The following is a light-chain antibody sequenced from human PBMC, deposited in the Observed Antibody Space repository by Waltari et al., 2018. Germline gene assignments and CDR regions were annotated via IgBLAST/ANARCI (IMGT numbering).Light chain of an antibody. CDR3: SSYAGSSKGV. V-gene: IGLV2-23*02. CDR2: AVS. Sequence: QSALTQPASVSGSPGQSITISCPGTSSDVWNYTRFSWYQQHPGKAPKLMIYAVSKRPSGVSDRFSGSKSGDMASLTISGLQPEDEAEYFCSSYAGSSKGVFGGGTKVTVL. J-gene: IGLJ2*01. CDR1: SSDVWNYTR.